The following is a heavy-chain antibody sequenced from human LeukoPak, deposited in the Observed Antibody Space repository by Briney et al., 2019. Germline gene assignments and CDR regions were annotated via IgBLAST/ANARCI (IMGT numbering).Heavy chain of an antibody. CDR1: GGSISSYY. D-gene: IGHD3-16*02. CDR2: IYYSGST. CDR3: ARYVWGSYPTFEDY. V-gene: IGHV4-59*01. Sequence: PSETLSLTCTVSGGSISSYYWNWIRQPPGKGLEWIGYIYYSGSTNYNTSLTRRLTISVYTSKNQFSLELSSVTAADTAVYYCARYVWGSYPTFEDYWGQGTLVTVSS. J-gene: IGHJ4*02.